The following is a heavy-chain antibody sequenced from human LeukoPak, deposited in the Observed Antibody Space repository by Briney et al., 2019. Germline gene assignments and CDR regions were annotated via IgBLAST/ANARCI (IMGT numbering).Heavy chain of an antibody. CDR2: ISPSGSNT. CDR1: GFTFSNYA. V-gene: IGHV3-23*01. D-gene: IGHD6-19*01. Sequence: GGSLRPSCAASGFTFSNYAMSWVRQAPGKGLEWVAGISPSGSNTYYADSVKGRFTISGDNSRNTLYVQMNSLRAEDTAVYYCANFERTVAGPYNWFDPWGQGTLVTVSS. CDR3: ANFERTVAGPYNWFDP. J-gene: IGHJ5*02.